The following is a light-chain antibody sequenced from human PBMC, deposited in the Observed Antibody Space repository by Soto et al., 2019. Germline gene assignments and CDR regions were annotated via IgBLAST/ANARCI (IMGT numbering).Light chain of an antibody. V-gene: IGKV3-11*01. Sequence: IVLTPSPATLSLSPGERATLCCRASQSVSSYLAWYQQKPGQAPRLLIYDASNRATGIPARFSGGGSGTDFTLTIDNLEPEDFAIYYCQQRSNWPPITFGQGTRLENK. CDR1: QSVSSY. CDR3: QQRSNWPPIT. CDR2: DAS. J-gene: IGKJ5*01.